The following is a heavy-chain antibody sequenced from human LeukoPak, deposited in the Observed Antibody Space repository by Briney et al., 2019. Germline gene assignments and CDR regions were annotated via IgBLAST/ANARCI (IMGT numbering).Heavy chain of an antibody. D-gene: IGHD6-13*01. CDR1: GYSISSGYY. Sequence: SETLSLTCTVSGYSISSGYYWGWIRQPPGKGLEGIGSIYHSGSAYYNPSLKSRVPISVDTPKNQFSLKLSSVTAADTAVYYCARVPFTPGYSSSWYSDYWGQGTLVTVSS. V-gene: IGHV4-38-2*02. J-gene: IGHJ4*02. CDR2: IYHSGSA. CDR3: ARVPFTPGYSSSWYSDY.